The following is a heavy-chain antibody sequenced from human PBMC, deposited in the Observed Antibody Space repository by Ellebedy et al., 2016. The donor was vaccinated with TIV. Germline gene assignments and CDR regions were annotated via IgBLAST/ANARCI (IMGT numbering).Heavy chain of an antibody. CDR2: ISKDGSTK. CDR3: GKDLRAATAAHI. Sequence: GGSLRLXXAASGFTFTTYAMNWVRQAPGKGLEWVADISKDGSTKNYVDSVRGRFTISRDNSQNTVYLQMNSLRADDTAVYYCGKDLRAATAAHIWGQGSLVTVSS. J-gene: IGHJ4*02. CDR1: GFTFTTYA. V-gene: IGHV3-30*04. D-gene: IGHD2-15*01.